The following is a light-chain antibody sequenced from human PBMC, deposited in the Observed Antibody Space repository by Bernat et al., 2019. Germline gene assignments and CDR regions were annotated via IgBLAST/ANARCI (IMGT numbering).Light chain of an antibody. CDR2: LGS. CDR3: LQARRTVPT. Sequence: DIVMTQSPLSLPVIPGDPASISCRSSQSLLHSNGYDYLDWYLQKPGQSPQLLIFLGSNRAPGVPDRFSGSGSGTDFTLKISRVEAEDVGVYVFLQARRTVPTFGQGPRLVI. CDR1: QSLLHSNGYDY. V-gene: IGKV2-28*01. J-gene: IGKJ5*01.